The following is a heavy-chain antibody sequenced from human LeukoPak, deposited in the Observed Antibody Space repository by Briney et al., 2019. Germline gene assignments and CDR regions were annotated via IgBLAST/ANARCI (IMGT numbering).Heavy chain of an antibody. Sequence: GGSLRLSCAASGFTFSNYEMHWVRQAPGKGLEWVSYISSSGSDIYYADSVKGRFTISRDNAKNSLYLQMNSLRADDTAVYYCARETYCSGGSCYKGNAFDIWDQGTMVTVSS. CDR3: ARETYCSGGSCYKGNAFDI. CDR1: GFTFSNYE. J-gene: IGHJ3*02. D-gene: IGHD2-15*01. CDR2: ISSSGSDI. V-gene: IGHV3-48*03.